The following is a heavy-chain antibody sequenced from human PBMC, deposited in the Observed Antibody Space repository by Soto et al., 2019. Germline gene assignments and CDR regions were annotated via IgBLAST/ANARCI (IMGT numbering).Heavy chain of an antibody. D-gene: IGHD3-22*01. CDR3: AIRSSDSSGYYSLYFDY. CDR1: GGSMISYY. V-gene: IGHV4-59*12. Sequence: SETLSLTCTVSGGSMISYYWSWIRQPPGRGLEWIGFIYYAGSTYYNPSLNSRVTISVDTSKNQFSLTLSSVTAADTAVYYCAIRSSDSSGYYSLYFDYWGQGTLVTVSS. CDR2: IYYAGST. J-gene: IGHJ4*02.